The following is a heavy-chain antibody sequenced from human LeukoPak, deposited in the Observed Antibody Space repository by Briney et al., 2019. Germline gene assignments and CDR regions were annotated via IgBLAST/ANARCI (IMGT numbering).Heavy chain of an antibody. Sequence: GGSLRLSCAVSGFTFSSYAMSWVRQAPGKGLEWVSLMYSHGLTSYGDSVRGRFTISRDTSKNTLHLQMNSLRAEDTAIYYCVRDIGSYPPEKWGQGTLVTVSS. D-gene: IGHD1-26*01. J-gene: IGHJ4*02. V-gene: IGHV3-23*03. CDR2: MYSHGLT. CDR3: VRDIGSYPPEK. CDR1: GFTFSSYA.